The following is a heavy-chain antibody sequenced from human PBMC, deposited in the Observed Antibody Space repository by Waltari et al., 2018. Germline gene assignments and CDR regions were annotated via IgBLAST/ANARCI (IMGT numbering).Heavy chain of an antibody. CDR1: GGSVSSGSYY. J-gene: IGHJ4*02. D-gene: IGHD2-15*01. V-gene: IGHV4-61*01. CDR2: IYYSGST. CDR3: AIGWGGGSSQFLVD. Sequence: QVQLQESGPGLVKPSETLSLTCTVSGGSVSSGSYYWSWIRQPPGKGLDWIGYIYYSGSTNYNPSLKSRVTISVDTSKNQFSLKLSSVTAADTAVYYCAIGWGGGSSQFLVDWGQGTLVTVSS.